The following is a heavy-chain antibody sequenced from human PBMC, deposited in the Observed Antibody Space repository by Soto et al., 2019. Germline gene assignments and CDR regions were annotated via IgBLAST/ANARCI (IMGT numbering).Heavy chain of an antibody. CDR3: ARHGYTSGRTYFDY. Sequence: PSETLSLTCTVSGGSIGSSSYYWGWIRQPPGKGLEWIGSIYDRGSTYSNPSLKSRLTTSLDTSKNQFSLKLTSVTAADTAVYYCARHGYTSGRTYFDYWDQGSL. J-gene: IGHJ4*02. CDR1: GGSIGSSSYY. CDR2: IYDRGST. D-gene: IGHD6-19*01. V-gene: IGHV4-39*01.